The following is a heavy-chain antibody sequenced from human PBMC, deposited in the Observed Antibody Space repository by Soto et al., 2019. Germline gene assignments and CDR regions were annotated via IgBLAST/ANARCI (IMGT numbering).Heavy chain of an antibody. J-gene: IGHJ4*02. CDR1: GFTFSHYW. CDR2: INQDGSVK. D-gene: IGHD4-17*01. V-gene: IGHV3-7*01. Sequence: WGSLRLSWVASGFTFSHYWMTWVRQAPGKGLEWVAKINQDGSVKTYLDSMKGRLTISRDNAQDSLYLQMDSLRDEDTAVYYCGRDPGDGALDYWGKRPRGVVSS. CDR3: GRDPGDGALDY.